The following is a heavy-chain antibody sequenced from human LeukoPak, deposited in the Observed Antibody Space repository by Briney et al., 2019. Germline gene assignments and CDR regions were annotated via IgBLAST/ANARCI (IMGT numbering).Heavy chain of an antibody. CDR2: INPNSGGT. J-gene: IGHJ4*02. D-gene: IGHD3-10*01. V-gene: IGHV1-2*02. CDR1: VYAFTDFY. CDR3: ARDLDYGSGSFSN. Sequence: ASVKVSCKASVYAFTDFYIHWVRQAPGQGLEWMGWINPNSGGTTYAQKFQGRVTMTTDTSISTAYLELNGLRSDDTAVYYCARDLDYGSGSFSNLGQGAIVTVSS.